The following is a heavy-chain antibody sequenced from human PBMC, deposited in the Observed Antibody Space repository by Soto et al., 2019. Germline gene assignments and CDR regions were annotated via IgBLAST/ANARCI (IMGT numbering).Heavy chain of an antibody. Sequence: SVKVSCKASGYTFTSYGISWVRQAPAQGLEWMGWISAYNGNTNYAQKLQGRVTMTTDTSTSTAYMELRSLRSDDTAVYYCARGSSPAYYYDSSGYSPAFYWGQGTLVTVSS. CDR3: ARGSSPAYYYDSSGYSPAFY. CDR1: GYTFTSYG. J-gene: IGHJ4*02. CDR2: ISAYNGNT. D-gene: IGHD3-22*01. V-gene: IGHV1-18*04.